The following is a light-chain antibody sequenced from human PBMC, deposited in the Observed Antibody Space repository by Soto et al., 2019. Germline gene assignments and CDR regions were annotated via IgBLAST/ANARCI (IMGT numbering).Light chain of an antibody. CDR1: LSVSTS. V-gene: IGKV3-11*01. J-gene: IGKJ4*01. Sequence: EIVLTQSPVTLSLSPGERATLSCRASLSVSTSLDWYQQKPGQSPRLLIYDAAHRATGIPGRVSGGGSGTDFTRTISSLEPEDSAVYYCQQRSKWPLTFGGGTKVEIK. CDR2: DAA. CDR3: QQRSKWPLT.